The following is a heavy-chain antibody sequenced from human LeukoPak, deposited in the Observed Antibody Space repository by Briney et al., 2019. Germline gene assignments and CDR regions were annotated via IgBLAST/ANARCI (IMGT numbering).Heavy chain of an antibody. CDR3: AKPLLSSGSMPSY. CDR1: GFTFSSYG. CDR2: IRYDGSNK. V-gene: IGHV3-30*02. D-gene: IGHD3-10*01. Sequence: PGGSLRLSCAASGFTFSSYGMHWVRQAPGKGLEWVAFIRYDGSNKYYAYSVKGRFTISRDNSKNTLYLQMNSLRAEDTAVYYCAKPLLSSGSMPSYWGQGTLVTVSS. J-gene: IGHJ4*02.